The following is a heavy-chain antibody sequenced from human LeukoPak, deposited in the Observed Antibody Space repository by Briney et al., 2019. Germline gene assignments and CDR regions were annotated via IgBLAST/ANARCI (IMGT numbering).Heavy chain of an antibody. CDR1: GYTFTGYY. CDR3: ARTPQYSYGHLDY. V-gene: IGHV1-2*02. Sequence: ASVKVSCKASGYTFTGYYMHWVRQAPGQGLEWMGWINPNSGSTNYAQKFQGRVTMTRDTSISTAYMELSRLRSDDTAVYYCARTPQYSYGHLDYWGQGTLVTVSS. J-gene: IGHJ4*02. CDR2: INPNSGST. D-gene: IGHD5-18*01.